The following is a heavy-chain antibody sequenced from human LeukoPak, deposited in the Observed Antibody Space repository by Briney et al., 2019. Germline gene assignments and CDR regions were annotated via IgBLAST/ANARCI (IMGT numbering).Heavy chain of an antibody. Sequence: ASVKVSCKASGYTFTGYYMHWVRQAPGQGLEWMGWINPNSGGTNYAQKFQGRVTMTRDTSISTAYMELSRLRSDDTAVYYCARVRCSGGSCYFNWFDPWGQGTLVTVSS. CDR3: ARVRCSGGSCYFNWFDP. D-gene: IGHD2-15*01. CDR1: GYTFTGYY. J-gene: IGHJ5*02. CDR2: INPNSGGT. V-gene: IGHV1-2*02.